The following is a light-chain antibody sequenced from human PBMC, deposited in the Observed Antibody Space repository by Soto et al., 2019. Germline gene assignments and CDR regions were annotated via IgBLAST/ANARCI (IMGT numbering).Light chain of an antibody. V-gene: IGKV3-20*01. CDR3: QQYDNSPLT. CDR2: GAS. J-gene: IGKJ4*01. CDR1: QSVSSY. Sequence: EIVLTQSPGTLSLSPGERATLSCRASQSVSSYLAWYQQKPGQAPRLLIYGASSRATGIPDRFNGGGSGTDFTLTISRLEPEDFAVYYCQQYDNSPLTFGGGTKGDIK.